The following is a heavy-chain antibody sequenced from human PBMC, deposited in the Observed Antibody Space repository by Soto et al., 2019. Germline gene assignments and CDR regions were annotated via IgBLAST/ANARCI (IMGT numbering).Heavy chain of an antibody. Sequence: EVQLVESGGGLVKPGGSLRLSCAASGFTFSSYSMNWVRQAPGKGLEWVSSISSSSSYIYYADSVKGRFTISRDNAKNSLYLQMNSLRAEDTAVYYCARPRPSYYYDSSAVDYWGQGTLVTVSS. D-gene: IGHD3-22*01. CDR1: GFTFSSYS. CDR2: ISSSSSYI. J-gene: IGHJ4*02. CDR3: ARPRPSYYYDSSAVDY. V-gene: IGHV3-21*01.